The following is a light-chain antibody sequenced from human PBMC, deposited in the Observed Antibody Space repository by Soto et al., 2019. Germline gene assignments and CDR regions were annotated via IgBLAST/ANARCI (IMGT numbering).Light chain of an antibody. CDR1: ATDVGAYNY. CDR3: SSYTSSSTLYV. Sequence: QSVLTQPASVSGSPGQSITISCTGTATDVGAYNYVSWYQQHPGRAPKLIIYAVTDRPSGVADRFSGSKSGNTASLTISGLQAEDEADYYRSSYTSSSTLYVFGTGTKVTVL. J-gene: IGLJ1*01. CDR2: AVT. V-gene: IGLV2-14*01.